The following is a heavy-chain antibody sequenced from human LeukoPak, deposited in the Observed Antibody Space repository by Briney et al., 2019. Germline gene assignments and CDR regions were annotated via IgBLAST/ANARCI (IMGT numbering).Heavy chain of an antibody. Sequence: GGSLRLSCAASGFTFSSYGMHWVRQAPGKGLEWVAVISYDGSNKYYADSVKGRFTISRDNSKNTLYLQMNSLRAEDTAVYYCAKDPSIGGVIVMGPHYFDYWGQGTLVTVSS. V-gene: IGHV3-30*18. CDR2: ISYDGSNK. D-gene: IGHD3-16*02. CDR3: AKDPSIGGVIVMGPHYFDY. J-gene: IGHJ4*02. CDR1: GFTFSSYG.